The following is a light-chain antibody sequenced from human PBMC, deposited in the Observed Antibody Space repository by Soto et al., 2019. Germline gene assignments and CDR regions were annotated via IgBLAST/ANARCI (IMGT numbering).Light chain of an antibody. Sequence: DIQMTQSPSSLSASVGDRVTITCRASQSISSYLNWYQQKPGKAPKLLIYAASSLQSGVPSRFSGGGSGTDFTLTISSLQPEDFATYYCQQSYSTPPWTCGQGTKGDIK. CDR1: QSISSY. V-gene: IGKV1-39*01. CDR2: AAS. J-gene: IGKJ1*01. CDR3: QQSYSTPPWT.